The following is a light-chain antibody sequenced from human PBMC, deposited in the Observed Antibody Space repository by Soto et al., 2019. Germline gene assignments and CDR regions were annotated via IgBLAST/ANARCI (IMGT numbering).Light chain of an antibody. CDR1: QSIASY. CDR3: QQYNSYSWT. V-gene: IGKV1-5*01. CDR2: DAS. J-gene: IGKJ1*01. Sequence: DIKMTQSPSSLSASVGDSVTITCRASQSIASYVNRYQQKPGKAPKPLIYDASSLESGVPSRFSGNRSGTEFTLTISSLQPDDFATYYCQQYNSYSWTFGQGTKVDIK.